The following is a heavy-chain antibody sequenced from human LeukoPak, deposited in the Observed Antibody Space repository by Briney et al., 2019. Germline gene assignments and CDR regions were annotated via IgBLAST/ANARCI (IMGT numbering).Heavy chain of an antibody. Sequence: SETLSLTCAVYGGSFSGYYWSWIRQPPGKGLEWIGEINHSGSTNYNPSLKSRVTISVDTSKNQFSLKLSSVTAADTAVYYCAREGSYYDYVWGSYRFSDYWGQGTLVTVSS. CDR3: AREGSYYDYVWGSYRFSDY. J-gene: IGHJ4*02. V-gene: IGHV4-34*01. D-gene: IGHD3-16*02. CDR2: INHSGST. CDR1: GGSFSGYY.